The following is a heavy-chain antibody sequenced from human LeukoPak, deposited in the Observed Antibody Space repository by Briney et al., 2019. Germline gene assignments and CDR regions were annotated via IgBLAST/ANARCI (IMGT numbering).Heavy chain of an antibody. CDR2: IYTSGST. J-gene: IGHJ5*02. CDR1: GGSISSGSYY. CDR3: ARDIVVVVAAKIQNWFDP. D-gene: IGHD2-15*01. V-gene: IGHV4-61*02. Sequence: PSETLSLTCTVSGGSISSGSYYWSWLRQPAGRGLEWIGRIYTSGSTNYNPSLKSRVTISVDTSKNQFSLKLSSVTAADTAVYYCARDIVVVVAAKIQNWFDPWGQGTLVTVSS.